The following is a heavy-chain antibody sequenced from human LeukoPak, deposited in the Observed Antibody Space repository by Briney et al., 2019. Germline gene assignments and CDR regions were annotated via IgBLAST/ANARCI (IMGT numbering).Heavy chain of an antibody. CDR3: TRNAGDV. CDR2: IYSDGST. Sequence: SETLSLTCTVSGASISTYYWTWIRQPAGKGLEWIGRIYSDGSTNYSPSLKSRVTMPVDPSKNQFSLKLTSVTAADTAVYYCTRNAGDVWGQGTLVTVSS. J-gene: IGHJ4*02. V-gene: IGHV4-4*07. CDR1: GASISTYY. D-gene: IGHD7-27*01.